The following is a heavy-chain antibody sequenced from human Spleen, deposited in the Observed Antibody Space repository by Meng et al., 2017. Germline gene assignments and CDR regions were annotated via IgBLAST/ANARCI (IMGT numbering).Heavy chain of an antibody. CDR1: GLNFRNAW. Sequence: GGSLRLSCAASGLNFRNAWLNWVRQAPGKGLEWVGLIKSKTAGGTTDYAAPVKGRFTISRDDSKNTLYLQMNSLKTEDTAVYYCTTEVRPIVVVPAAMEGGGPTVTTRVFSHYWGQGTLVTVSS. J-gene: IGHJ4*02. D-gene: IGHD2-2*01. V-gene: IGHV3-15*01. CDR3: TTEVRPIVVVPAAMEGGGPTVTTRVFSHY. CDR2: IKSKTAGGTT.